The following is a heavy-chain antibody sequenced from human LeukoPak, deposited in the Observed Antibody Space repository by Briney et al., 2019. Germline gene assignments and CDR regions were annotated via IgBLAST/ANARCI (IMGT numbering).Heavy chain of an antibody. CDR3: ARDPPTWSNSAGYYYYYYMDV. CDR1: GGSISSYY. D-gene: IGHD1/OR15-1a*01. CDR2: IYTSGST. V-gene: IGHV4-4*07. J-gene: IGHJ6*03. Sequence: SETLSLTCTVPGGSISSYYWSWIRQPAGKGLEWIGRIYTSGSTNYNPSLKSRVTMSVDTSKNQFSLKLSSVTAADTAVYYCARDPPTWSNSAGYYYYYYMDVWGKGTTVTVSS.